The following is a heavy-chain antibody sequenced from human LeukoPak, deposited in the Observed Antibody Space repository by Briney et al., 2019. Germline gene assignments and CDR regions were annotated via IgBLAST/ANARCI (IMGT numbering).Heavy chain of an antibody. D-gene: IGHD6-13*01. CDR2: IYYSGST. V-gene: IGHV4-39*07. J-gene: IGHJ4*02. CDR1: GGSISSSSYY. Sequence: PSETLSLTCTVSGGSISSSSYYWGWIRQPPGKGLEWIGSIYYSGSTYYNPSLKSRVTISVDTSKNQFSLKMRSVTAADTAVYYCASRPLATAGPLDYWGQGTLVTVSS. CDR3: ASRPLATAGPLDY.